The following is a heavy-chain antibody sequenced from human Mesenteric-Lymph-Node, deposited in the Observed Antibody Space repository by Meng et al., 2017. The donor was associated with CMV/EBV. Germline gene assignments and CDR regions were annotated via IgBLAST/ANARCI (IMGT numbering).Heavy chain of an antibody. D-gene: IGHD3-3*01. CDR1: GYSISSGYY. V-gene: IGHV4-38-2*02. CDR2: IDHSGSA. CDR3: CSVGFDFWSSYGRYYYGMDV. J-gene: IGHJ6*02. Sequence: SETLSLTCTVSGYSISSGYYWGWIRQPPGKGLEWIGGIDHSGSAYSNPSLRTRLTIPVDTSNNQFTLRLSSVTAADTAVYYCCSVGFDFWSSYGRYYYGMDVWGQGTTVTVSS.